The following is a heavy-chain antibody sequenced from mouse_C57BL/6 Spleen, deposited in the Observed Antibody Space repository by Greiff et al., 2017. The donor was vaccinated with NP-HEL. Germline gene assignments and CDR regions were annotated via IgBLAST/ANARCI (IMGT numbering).Heavy chain of an antibody. D-gene: IGHD1-1*01. J-gene: IGHJ4*01. CDR3: ARKRDYGSDYAMDY. V-gene: IGHV1-61*01. Sequence: VQLQQSGAELVRPGSSVKLSCKASGYTFTSYWMDWVKQRPGQGLEWIGNIYPSDSETHYNQKFKDKATLTVDKSSSTAYMQLSSLTSEDSAVYYGARKRDYGSDYAMDYWGQGTSVTVSS. CDR1: GYTFTSYW. CDR2: IYPSDSET.